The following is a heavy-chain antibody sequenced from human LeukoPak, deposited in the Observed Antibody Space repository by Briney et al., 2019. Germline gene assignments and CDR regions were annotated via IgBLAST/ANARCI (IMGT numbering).Heavy chain of an antibody. CDR2: INTDGSST. D-gene: IGHD3-10*01. V-gene: IGHV3-74*01. Sequence: GGSLRLSCAASGFSFSSYWMHWVRQPPGKGLVWVSQINTDGSSTNYADAVEGRFTISRDNAKNTLYLQMNSLRAEDTAVYYCVRDLESNYWGQGTLATVSS. CDR3: VRDLESNY. J-gene: IGHJ4*02. CDR1: GFSFSSYW.